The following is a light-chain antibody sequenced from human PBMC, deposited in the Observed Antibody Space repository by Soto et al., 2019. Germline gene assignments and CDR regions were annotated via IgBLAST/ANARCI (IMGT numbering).Light chain of an antibody. V-gene: IGLV2-23*03. CDR1: SSDVGSYNL. CDR2: EGN. Sequence: QPASVSGSPGQSITISCTGTSSDVGSYNLVSWYQHHPGKAPKLMIYEGNKRPSGVSNRFSASKSGNTASLTISGLQTEDEADYYCCSYAGSSTFVFGTGTKVTVL. CDR3: CSYAGSSTFV. J-gene: IGLJ1*01.